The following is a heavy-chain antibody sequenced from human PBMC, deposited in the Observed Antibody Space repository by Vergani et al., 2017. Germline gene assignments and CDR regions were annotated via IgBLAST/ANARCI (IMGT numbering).Heavy chain of an antibody. CDR3: AKAPYDSSGYFLFGY. CDR2: ISGSGGST. J-gene: IGHJ4*02. CDR1: GFTFSSYA. V-gene: IGHV3-23*01. Sequence: EVQLLESGGGLVQPGGSLRLSCAASGFTFSSYAMSWVRQAPGKGLEWVSAISGSGGSTYYADSVKGRFTISRDNSNNTLYLQMNSLRAEDTAVYYCAKAPYDSSGYFLFGYWGQGTLVTVSS. D-gene: IGHD3-22*01.